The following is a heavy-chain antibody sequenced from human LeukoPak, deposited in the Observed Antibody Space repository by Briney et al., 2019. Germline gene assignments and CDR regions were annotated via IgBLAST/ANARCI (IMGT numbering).Heavy chain of an antibody. J-gene: IGHJ4*02. CDR1: GFTFSDYY. Sequence: SGGSLRLSCAASGFTFSDYYMSWIRQAPGKGLEWASYISSSGSSIYDADSVKGRFTISRDNAKNSLYLQMNSLRAEDTAVYYCARQSSGWSFRWGQGTRVTVSS. CDR2: ISSSGSSI. D-gene: IGHD6-19*01. V-gene: IGHV3-11*01. CDR3: ARQSSGWSFR.